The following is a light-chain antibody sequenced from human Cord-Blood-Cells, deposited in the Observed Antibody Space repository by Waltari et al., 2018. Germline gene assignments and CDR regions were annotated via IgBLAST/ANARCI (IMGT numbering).Light chain of an antibody. CDR3: QQYNNWRYT. CDR1: QSVSSN. V-gene: IGKV3-15*01. J-gene: IGKJ2*01. Sequence: EIVMTQSPATLSVSPGERATLSCRASQSVSSNLAWYQQRPGQAPRLLIYGASTRATGIPARFSGSGSGTEVTLTISSLQSEDFAVYYCQQYNNWRYTFGQGTKLEIK. CDR2: GAS.